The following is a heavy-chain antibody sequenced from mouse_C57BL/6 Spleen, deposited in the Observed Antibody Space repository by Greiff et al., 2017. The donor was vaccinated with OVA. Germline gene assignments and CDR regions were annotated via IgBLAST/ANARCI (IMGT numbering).Heavy chain of an antibody. CDR3: ARGVGRYFDV. D-gene: IGHD4-1*01. J-gene: IGHJ1*03. V-gene: IGHV1-52*01. Sequence: VQLQQPGAELVRPGSSVKLSCKASGYTFTSYWIHWVKQRPIQGLEWIGNIDPSDSETHYNQKFKDKATLTVDKSSSTAYMQLSSLTSEDSAVYYCARGVGRYFDVWGTGTTVTVSS. CDR1: GYTFTSYW. CDR2: IDPSDSET.